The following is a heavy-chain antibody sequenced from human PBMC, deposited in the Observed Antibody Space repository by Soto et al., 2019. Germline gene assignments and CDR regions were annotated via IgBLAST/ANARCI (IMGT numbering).Heavy chain of an antibody. D-gene: IGHD6-13*01. V-gene: IGHV5-51*03. CDR2: IYPGDSDT. CDR1: GYSFTSYW. Sequence: PGESLKISCKGSGYSFTSYWIGWVRQMPGKGLEWMGIIYPGDSDTRYSLSFQGQVTISADKSISTAYLQWSSLKASDTAMYYCARLAVYSSSWYYYYYGMDVWGQGTTVTVSS. CDR3: ARLAVYSSSWYYYYYGMDV. J-gene: IGHJ6*02.